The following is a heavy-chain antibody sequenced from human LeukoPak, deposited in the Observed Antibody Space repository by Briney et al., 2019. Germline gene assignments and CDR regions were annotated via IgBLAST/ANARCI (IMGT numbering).Heavy chain of an antibody. CDR2: IYPGDSDT. Sequence: HGEALQISCKGSGYSFSTYWIGWVRQLPGKGLEWMGIIYPGDSDTRYNPSFQGQVTISADKSISTAYLQWSSLKASDTAMYYCAALLGGVFDPWGQGTLVTVSS. CDR1: GYSFSTYW. J-gene: IGHJ5*02. V-gene: IGHV5-51*01. D-gene: IGHD3-16*01. CDR3: AALLGGVFDP.